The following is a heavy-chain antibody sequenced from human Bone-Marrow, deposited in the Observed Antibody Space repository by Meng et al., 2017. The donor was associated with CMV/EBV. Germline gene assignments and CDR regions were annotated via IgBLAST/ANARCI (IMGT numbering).Heavy chain of an antibody. CDR1: GGSISSSSYY. V-gene: IGHV4-39*07. Sequence: SETLSLTCTVSGGSISSSSYYCGWIRQPPGKGLEWIGSIYYSGSTYYNPSLKSRVTISVDTSKNQFSLKLSSVTAADTAVYYCARDSGMDVRGQGTTVTVSS. CDR3: ARDSGMDV. CDR2: IYYSGST. J-gene: IGHJ6*02.